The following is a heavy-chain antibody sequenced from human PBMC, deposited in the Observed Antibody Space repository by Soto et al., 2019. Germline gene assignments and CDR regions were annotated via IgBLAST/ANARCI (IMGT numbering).Heavy chain of an antibody. D-gene: IGHD3-9*01. Sequence: PGGSLRLSCAASGFTFSSYWMSWFRQAPGKGLEWVANIKQDGSEKYYVDSVKGRFTISRDNAKNSLYLQMNSLRAEDTAMYYCARDLTNYDILTGYSNWGQGTLVTVSS. CDR3: ARDLTNYDILTGYSN. CDR2: IKQDGSEK. CDR1: GFTFSSYW. V-gene: IGHV3-7*01. J-gene: IGHJ4*02.